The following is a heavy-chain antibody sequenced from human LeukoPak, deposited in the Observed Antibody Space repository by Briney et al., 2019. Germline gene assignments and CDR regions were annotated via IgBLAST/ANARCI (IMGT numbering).Heavy chain of an antibody. CDR1: GFTFRSYW. CDR3: ASQRGYSYARYFDY. D-gene: IGHD5-18*01. J-gene: IGHJ4*02. CDR2: INSDGSST. V-gene: IGHV3-74*01. Sequence: QPGGSLRLSCAASGFTFRSYWMHWVRQAPGKGLVWVSHINSDGSSTTYADSVKGRFTISRDNAKNSLYLQMNSLRAEDTAVYYCASQRGYSYARYFDYWGQGTLVTVSS.